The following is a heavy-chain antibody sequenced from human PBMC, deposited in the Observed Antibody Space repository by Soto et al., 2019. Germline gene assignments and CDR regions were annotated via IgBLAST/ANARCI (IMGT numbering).Heavy chain of an antibody. V-gene: IGHV1-69*06. D-gene: IGHD3-10*01. CDR1: GGTFSSYA. CDR3: ARRGLRTYYYGSGSYYNLPPFDY. CDR2: IIPIFGTA. J-gene: IGHJ4*02. Sequence: GASVKVSCKASGGTFSSYAISWVRQAPGQGLEWMGGIIPIFGTANYAQKFQGRVTITADKSTSTAYMELSSLRSEDTAVYYCARRGLRTYYYGSGSYYNLPPFDYWGQGTLVTVSS.